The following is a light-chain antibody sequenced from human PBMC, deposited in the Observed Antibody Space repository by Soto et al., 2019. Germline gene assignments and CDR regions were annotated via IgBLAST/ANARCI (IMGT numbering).Light chain of an antibody. CDR1: QSVSSY. J-gene: IGKJ1*01. CDR3: QQRGNWPRT. Sequence: EIVLTQSPATLSLSPGERATLSCRASQSVSSYLAWYQQKPGQAPRLLIYDASKRATGIPARFSGSGSGTDFTLTVSNLEPEDFAVYYCQQRGNWPRTFGQGTKVDIK. V-gene: IGKV3-11*01. CDR2: DAS.